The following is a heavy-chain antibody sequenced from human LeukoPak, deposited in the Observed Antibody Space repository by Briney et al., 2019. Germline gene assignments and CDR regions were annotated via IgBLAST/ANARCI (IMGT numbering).Heavy chain of an antibody. J-gene: IGHJ4*02. CDR3: ARPLYGDYAFDY. D-gene: IGHD4-17*01. V-gene: IGHV1-2*02. CDR2: INPNSGGT. Sequence: GASVKVSCKASGYTFTDYYIHWVRQAPGQGLEWMGWINPNSGGTNYAQKFQGRVTMTRDTSISTAYMELSRLRSDDTAVYYCARPLYGDYAFDYWGQGTLVTVSS. CDR1: GYTFTDYY.